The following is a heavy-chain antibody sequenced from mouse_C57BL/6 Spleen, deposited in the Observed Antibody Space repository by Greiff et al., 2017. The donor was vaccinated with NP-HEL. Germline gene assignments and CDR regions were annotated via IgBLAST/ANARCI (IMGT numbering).Heavy chain of an antibody. J-gene: IGHJ1*03. V-gene: IGHV5-17*01. CDR3: AREVPHWYFDV. Sequence: EVKLVESGGGLVKPGGSLTLSCAASGFTFSDYGMHWVRQAPEKGLEWVAYISSGSSTIYYADTVKGRFTISRDNAKNTLFLQMTSLRSEDTAMYYCAREVPHWYFDVWGTGTTVTVSS. CDR2: ISSGSSTI. CDR1: GFTFSDYG.